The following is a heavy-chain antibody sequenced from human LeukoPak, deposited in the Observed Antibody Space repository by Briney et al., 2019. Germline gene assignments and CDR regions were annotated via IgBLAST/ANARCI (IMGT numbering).Heavy chain of an antibody. CDR2: ISYDGSNK. CDR3: ARDTHYYYDSSGYLLL. Sequence: GGSLRLSCAASGFTFSSYAMHWVRQAPGKGLEWVGVISYDGSNKYYADSVKGRFTISRDNSKNTLYLQMNSLRAEDTAVYYCARDTHYYYDSSGYLLLWGQGTLVTVSS. CDR1: GFTFSSYA. V-gene: IGHV3-30*04. D-gene: IGHD3-22*01. J-gene: IGHJ4*02.